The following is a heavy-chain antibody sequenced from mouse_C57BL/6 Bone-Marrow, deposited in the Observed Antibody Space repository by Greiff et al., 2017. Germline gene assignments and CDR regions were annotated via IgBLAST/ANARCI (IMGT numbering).Heavy chain of an antibody. Sequence: EVKVEESGPGLVKPSQSLSLTCSVTGYSITSGYYWNWIRQFPGNKLEWMGSISYDGSNNYNPSLKNRISITRDTSKNQFFLKLNSVTTEDTATYYCARRGYYGNYGWYFDVWGTGTTVTVSS. V-gene: IGHV3-6*01. J-gene: IGHJ1*03. CDR1: GYSITSGYY. D-gene: IGHD2-1*01. CDR2: ISYDGSN. CDR3: ARRGYYGNYGWYFDV.